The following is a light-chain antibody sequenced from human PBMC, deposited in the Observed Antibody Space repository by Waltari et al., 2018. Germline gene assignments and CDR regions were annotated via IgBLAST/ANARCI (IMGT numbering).Light chain of an antibody. Sequence: DIQMTQSPSSLSASVGDRVTITCRASQSIGTYLKWYQQKPGRAPKLLISPASSFQSGGPSRFSGSGSGTDFTITISSLQPEDFATYFCQQSYNTPPTFGQGTRLEIK. CDR2: PAS. CDR1: QSIGTY. V-gene: IGKV1-39*01. J-gene: IGKJ5*01. CDR3: QQSYNTPPT.